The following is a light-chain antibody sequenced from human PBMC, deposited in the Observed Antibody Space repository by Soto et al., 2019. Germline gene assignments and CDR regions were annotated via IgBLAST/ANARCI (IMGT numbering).Light chain of an antibody. CDR1: QIISAS. V-gene: IGKV1-12*01. J-gene: IGKJ5*01. CDR2: STS. CDR3: QHGNRFPPT. Sequence: DIQMTQSPSAVSASVGDRVTISCRASQIISASLAWYQHKPGKAPSLLIYSTSTLQRGVPSRFSGSGSVTDFTLTISSLQPEDFATYYCQHGNRFPPTFGQGTRVE.